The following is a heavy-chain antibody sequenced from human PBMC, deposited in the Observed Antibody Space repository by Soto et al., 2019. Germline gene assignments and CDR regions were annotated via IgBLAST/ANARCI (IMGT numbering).Heavy chain of an antibody. J-gene: IGHJ4*02. D-gene: IGHD3-9*01. Sequence: QVQLVQSGAEVKKPGASVKVSCKASGYTFTSYGISWVRQAPGQGLEWMGWINGYNGNTNYAQKLQGRVTMTTDTSTSTVYMELRSLRSDDTAVYFCARSDQYFDWLPQSPYYFDYWGQGTLVTVSS. CDR1: GYTFTSYG. V-gene: IGHV1-18*01. CDR3: ARSDQYFDWLPQSPYYFDY. CDR2: INGYNGNT.